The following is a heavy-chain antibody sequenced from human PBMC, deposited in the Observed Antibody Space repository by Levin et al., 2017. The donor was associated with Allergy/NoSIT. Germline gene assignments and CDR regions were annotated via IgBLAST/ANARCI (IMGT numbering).Heavy chain of an antibody. D-gene: IGHD1-1*01. Sequence: RASVKVSCKASGYTFTSYYVHWVRQAPGQGPEWMGIINPNRGNTNYAQKFRGRITMTRDTPTSTVYMELSSLTSEDTAVYFCARELESTCYFDYWGQGTLVTVSS. CDR1: GYTFTSYY. J-gene: IGHJ4*02. CDR3: ARELESTCYFDY. CDR2: INPNRGNT. V-gene: IGHV1-46*01.